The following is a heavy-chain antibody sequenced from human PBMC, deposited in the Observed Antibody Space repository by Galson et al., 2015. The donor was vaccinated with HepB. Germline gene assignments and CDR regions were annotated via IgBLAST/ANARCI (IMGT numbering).Heavy chain of an antibody. J-gene: IGHJ5*02. D-gene: IGHD3-10*01. Sequence: SLRLSCAASGFTFSSYSMNWVRQAPGKGLEWVSSISSSSSYIYYADSVKGRFTISRDNAKNSLYLQMNSLRAEDTAVYYCARDRTRITMVRGVIFEFDPWGQGTLVTASS. CDR2: ISSSSSYI. CDR3: ARDRTRITMVRGVIFEFDP. V-gene: IGHV3-21*01. CDR1: GFTFSSYS.